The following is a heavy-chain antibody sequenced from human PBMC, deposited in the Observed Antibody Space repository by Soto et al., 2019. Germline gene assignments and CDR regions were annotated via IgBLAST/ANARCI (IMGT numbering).Heavy chain of an antibody. D-gene: IGHD3-16*01. V-gene: IGHV4-4*02. CDR1: GVSITSSNW. Sequence: SETLSLTCVVSGVSITSSNWWSWVRQSPGKGLEWIGEIYDGGYTNYSPSLKSRVTISIDKSKNEFSLKLTSVTAADTAIYYCARDPHSRIMVNFGYAYWGQGALVTVS. J-gene: IGHJ4*02. CDR3: ARDPHSRIMVNFGYAY. CDR2: IYDGGYT.